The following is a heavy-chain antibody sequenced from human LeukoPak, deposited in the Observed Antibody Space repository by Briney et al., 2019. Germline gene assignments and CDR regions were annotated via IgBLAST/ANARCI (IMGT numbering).Heavy chain of an antibody. CDR3: ARDQGGNYDGFSWFDP. V-gene: IGHV4-38-2*02. J-gene: IGHJ5*02. CDR1: GYSISSGYY. Sequence: SETLSLTCTVSGYSISSGYYWGWIRQPPGKGLEWIGSIYHSGSTYYNPSLKSRVTISVDTSKNQFSLKLSSVTAADTAVYYCARDQGGNYDGFSWFDPWGQGTLVTVSS. CDR2: IYHSGST. D-gene: IGHD1-7*01.